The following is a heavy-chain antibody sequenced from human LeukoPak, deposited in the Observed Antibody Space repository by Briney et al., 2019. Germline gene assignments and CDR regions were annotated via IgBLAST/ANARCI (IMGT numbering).Heavy chain of an antibody. Sequence: GRSLRLSCAASGFTFDDYAMHWVRQAPGKGLEWVSGISWNSGSIGYADSVKGRFTISRDNSKNTLYLQMNSLRAEDTAVYYCAKDWNYYGSGNYYDSWGYWGQGTLVSVSS. CDR2: ISWNSGSI. V-gene: IGHV3-9*01. CDR3: AKDWNYYGSGNYYDSWGY. CDR1: GFTFDDYA. D-gene: IGHD3-10*01. J-gene: IGHJ4*02.